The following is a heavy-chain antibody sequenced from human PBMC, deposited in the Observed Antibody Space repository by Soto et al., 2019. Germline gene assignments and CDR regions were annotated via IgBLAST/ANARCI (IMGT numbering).Heavy chain of an antibody. CDR1: GFTFGNYW. J-gene: IGHJ4*02. CDR3: STAEVDY. CDR2: MNSDGSTT. V-gene: IGHV3-74*01. Sequence: PGRSLRISCAASGFTFGNYWMHWVRQAPGRGLEWVSRMNSDGSTTNYADSVKGRFTVSRDNAKNTLYLQMNSLRAEDTAVYYCSTAEVDYWGPGTLVTVSS.